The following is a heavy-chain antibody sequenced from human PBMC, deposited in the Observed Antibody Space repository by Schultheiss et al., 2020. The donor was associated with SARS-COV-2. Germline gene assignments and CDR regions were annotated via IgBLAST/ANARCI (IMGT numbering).Heavy chain of an antibody. V-gene: IGHV3-7*01. CDR2: IKQDGSEK. Sequence: GALRLSCAASGFTFSSYWMSWVRQAPGKGLEWVANIKQDGSEKYYVDSVKGRFTISRDNAKNSLYLQMNSLRAEDTAVYYCARDPQGVVTAIRGWFDPWGQGTLVTVSS. J-gene: IGHJ5*02. D-gene: IGHD2-21*02. CDR3: ARDPQGVVTAIRGWFDP. CDR1: GFTFSSYW.